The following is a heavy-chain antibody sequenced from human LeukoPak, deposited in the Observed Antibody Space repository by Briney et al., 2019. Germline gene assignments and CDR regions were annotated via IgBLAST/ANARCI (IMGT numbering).Heavy chain of an antibody. CDR1: GFIFSDYY. D-gene: IGHD4-23*01. CDR2: LSTSGDIM. J-gene: IGHJ3*02. Sequence: GGSLTLSCAASGFIFSDYYMSWIRQAPGKGLEWVSYLSTSGDIMYYAGSVKGRITISRDNAKNSLYLEMDSLRAEDTAVYYCARGHYGGNPADAFDIWGQGTMVTVS. CDR3: ARGHYGGNPADAFDI. V-gene: IGHV3-11*01.